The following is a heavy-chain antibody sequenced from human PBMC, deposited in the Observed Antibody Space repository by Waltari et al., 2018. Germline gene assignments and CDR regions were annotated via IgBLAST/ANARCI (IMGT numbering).Heavy chain of an antibody. J-gene: IGHJ5*02. D-gene: IGHD3-10*01. CDR3: ARGRAFRELLPYNWFDP. Sequence: QVQLVQSGAEVKKPGASVKVSCKASGYTFTSYDINWVRQATGQGLEWMGWMNPNSGNTGYAQKFQGRVTITRNTSISTAYMELSSLRSEDTAVYYCARGRAFRELLPYNWFDPWGQGTLVTVSS. CDR1: GYTFTSYD. V-gene: IGHV1-8*03. CDR2: MNPNSGNT.